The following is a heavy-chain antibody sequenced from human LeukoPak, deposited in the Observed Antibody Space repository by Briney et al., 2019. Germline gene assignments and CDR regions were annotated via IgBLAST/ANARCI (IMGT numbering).Heavy chain of an antibody. CDR3: TRKQWVEYYFDS. Sequence: SQTLSLTCTVSGDTITNDNHYWSWIRQPAGKGLEWIGRISATGNTNYNPSLKGRVTISADTSKNQFSLRLSSVTAADTVVYYCTRKQWVEYYFDSWGQGTLVTVSS. CDR1: GDTITNDNHY. J-gene: IGHJ4*02. V-gene: IGHV4-61*02. CDR2: ISATGNT. D-gene: IGHD6-19*01.